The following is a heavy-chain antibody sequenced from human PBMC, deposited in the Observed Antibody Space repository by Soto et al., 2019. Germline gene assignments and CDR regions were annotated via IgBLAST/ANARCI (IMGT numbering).Heavy chain of an antibody. V-gene: IGHV3-30-3*01. Sequence: QVQLVESGGGVVQPGRSLRLSCAASGFTFSSYAMHWVRQAPGKGLEWVAVISYDGSNKYYADSVKGRFTISRDNSKNTLYLQMNSLRAEDTAVYYFAREALYYFDYWGQGTLVTVSS. CDR2: ISYDGSNK. CDR3: AREALYYFDY. J-gene: IGHJ4*02. CDR1: GFTFSSYA.